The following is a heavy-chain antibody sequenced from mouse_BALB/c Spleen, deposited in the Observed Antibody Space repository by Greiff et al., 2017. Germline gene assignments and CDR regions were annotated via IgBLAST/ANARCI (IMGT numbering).Heavy chain of an antibody. V-gene: IGHV5-4*02. J-gene: IGHJ3*01. CDR3: AINYDYDEAWFAY. D-gene: IGHD2-4*01. Sequence: EVQGVESGGGLVKPGGSLKLSCAASGFTFSDYYMYWVRQTPEKRLEWVATISDGGSYTYYPDSVKGRFTISRDNAKNNLYLQMSSLKSEDTAMYYCAINYDYDEAWFAYWGQGTLVTVSA. CDR2: ISDGGSYT. CDR1: GFTFSDYY.